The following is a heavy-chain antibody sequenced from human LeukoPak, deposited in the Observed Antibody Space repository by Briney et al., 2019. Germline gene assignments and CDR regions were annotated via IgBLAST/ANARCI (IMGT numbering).Heavy chain of an antibody. V-gene: IGHV4-59*01. Sequence: PSETLSLTCTVSGGSISSYYWSWIRQPPGKGLEWIGYIYYSGSTNYNPSLKSRVTISVDTSKNQFSLKLSSVTAADTAVYYCAREGYSYGYGFDYWGQGTLVTVSS. D-gene: IGHD5-18*01. CDR1: GGSISSYY. J-gene: IGHJ4*02. CDR3: AREGYSYGYGFDY. CDR2: IYYSGST.